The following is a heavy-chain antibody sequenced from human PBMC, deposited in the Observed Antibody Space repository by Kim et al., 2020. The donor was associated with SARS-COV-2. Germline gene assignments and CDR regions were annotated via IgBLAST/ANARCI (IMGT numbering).Heavy chain of an antibody. Sequence: YNPTLKSRVTISGDTSKNQFSLRLNSVTAADTSMYCCARLGGDRRYSRLDVWGQGTTVTVSS. CDR3: ARLGGDRRYSRLDV. V-gene: IGHV4-39*01. J-gene: IGHJ6*02. D-gene: IGHD2-15*01.